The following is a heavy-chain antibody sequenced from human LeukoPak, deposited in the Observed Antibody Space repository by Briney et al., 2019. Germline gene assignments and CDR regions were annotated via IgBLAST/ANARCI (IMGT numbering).Heavy chain of an antibody. J-gene: IGHJ5*02. CDR2: IIPIFGTA. D-gene: IGHD3-9*01. CDR1: GGTFSSYA. V-gene: IGHV1-69*06. CDR3: ASHVLRYFDWLEEGSWFDP. Sequence: GASVKVSCKASGGTFSSYAISWVRQAPGQGLEWMGGIIPIFGTANYAQKFQGRVTITADKSTSTAYMELSSLRSEDTAVCYCASHVLRYFDWLEEGSWFDPWGQGTLVTVSS.